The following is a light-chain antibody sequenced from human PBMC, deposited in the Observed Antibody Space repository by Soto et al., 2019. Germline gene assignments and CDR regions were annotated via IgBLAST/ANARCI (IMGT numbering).Light chain of an antibody. Sequence: DIQMTQSPSTLSASVGDRVTITCRASQSIGTWLAWYQHKPGRAPKLLTYDASTLEGGVPSRFSGSRSGTEFTFTISSLQPDDFATYYCQQYNSYSRAFGQGTKVEIK. CDR3: QQYNSYSRA. CDR2: DAS. CDR1: QSIGTW. V-gene: IGKV1-5*01. J-gene: IGKJ1*01.